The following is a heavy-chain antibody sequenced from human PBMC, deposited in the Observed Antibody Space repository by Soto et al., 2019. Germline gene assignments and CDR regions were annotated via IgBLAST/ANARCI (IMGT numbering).Heavy chain of an antibody. CDR1: GFTFSSDA. CDR3: DKCLEAVAVRDLDY. CDR2: ISGSGGST. Sequence: EVQLVESGGGLVQPGGALRLSCAASGFTFSSDAMSWVRQAPVKGLEWVSAISGSGGSTVYAYSGKGLFTIARDNSKNTLYLHMNSLRAEDTDDYSWDKCLEAVAVRDLDYWGQGTLVTVSS. J-gene: IGHJ4*02. V-gene: IGHV3-23*04. D-gene: IGHD1-1*01.